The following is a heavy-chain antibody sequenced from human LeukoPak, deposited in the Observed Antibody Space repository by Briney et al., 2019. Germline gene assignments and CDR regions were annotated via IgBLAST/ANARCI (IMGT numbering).Heavy chain of an antibody. D-gene: IGHD3-22*01. CDR3: ARGIDSSGYGVDY. J-gene: IGHJ4*02. V-gene: IGHV3-21*01. CDR1: GFTFSSYS. Sequence: GGSLRLSCAASGFTFSSYSMNWVRQAPGKGLEWVSSISSSSSYIYYADSVKGRFTISRDNAKNSLYLQMNSLRAEDTAVYYCARGIDSSGYGVDYWGQGTLVTVSS. CDR2: ISSSSSYI.